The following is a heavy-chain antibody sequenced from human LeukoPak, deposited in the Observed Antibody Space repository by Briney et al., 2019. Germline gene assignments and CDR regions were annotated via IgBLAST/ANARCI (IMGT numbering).Heavy chain of an antibody. Sequence: SETLSLTCTVSGGSISSSSYYWGWIRQPPGKGLEWIGSIYYSGSTYYNPSLKSRVTISVDTSKNQFSLKLSSVTAADTAVYYCARHSVSVTPWGYYYYGMDVWGQGTTVIVSS. CDR2: IYYSGST. D-gene: IGHD4-17*01. CDR3: ARHSVSVTPWGYYYYGMDV. J-gene: IGHJ6*02. CDR1: GGSISSSSYY. V-gene: IGHV4-39*01.